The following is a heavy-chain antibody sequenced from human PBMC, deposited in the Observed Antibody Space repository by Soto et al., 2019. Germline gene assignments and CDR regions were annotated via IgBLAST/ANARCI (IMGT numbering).Heavy chain of an antibody. CDR2: IWYDGSNK. Sequence: QVQLVESGGGVVQPGRSLRLSCAASGFTFSSYGMHWVRQAPGKGLEWVAVIWYDGSNKYYADSVKDRFTISRDNSKNTLDLQMNSLGAEDTAGYYCAGGERGDAFDMWGQGTMVTVSS. CDR1: GFTFSSYG. D-gene: IGHD2-21*01. V-gene: IGHV3-33*01. CDR3: AGGERGDAFDM. J-gene: IGHJ3*02.